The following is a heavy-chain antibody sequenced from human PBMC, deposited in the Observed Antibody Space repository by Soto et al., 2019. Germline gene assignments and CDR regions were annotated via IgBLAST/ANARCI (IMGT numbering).Heavy chain of an antibody. D-gene: IGHD3-22*01. CDR2: ISGSGGST. CDR3: ARDSSGYYFGY. Sequence: GGSLRLSCAASGFTFSSYAMSWVRQAPGKGLEWVSAISGSGGSTYYADSVKGRFTISRDNSKNTLYLQMNSLRAEDTAVYYWARDSSGYYFGYWGQGTLVTVSS. CDR1: GFTFSSYA. J-gene: IGHJ4*02. V-gene: IGHV3-23*01.